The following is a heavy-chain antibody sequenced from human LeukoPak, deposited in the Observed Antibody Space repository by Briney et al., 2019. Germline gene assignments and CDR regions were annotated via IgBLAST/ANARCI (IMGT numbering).Heavy chain of an antibody. V-gene: IGHV4-59*01. Sequence: SETLSLTCAVSGGSISSYYWSWIRQPPGKGLEWIGYIYYSGSTNYNPSLKSRVTISVDTSKNQFSLKLSSVTAADTAVYYCARYGSGSYYTLDYYYYYGMDVWGQGTTVTVSS. CDR2: IYYSGST. CDR3: ARYGSGSYYTLDYYYYYGMDV. CDR1: GGSISSYY. J-gene: IGHJ6*02. D-gene: IGHD3-10*01.